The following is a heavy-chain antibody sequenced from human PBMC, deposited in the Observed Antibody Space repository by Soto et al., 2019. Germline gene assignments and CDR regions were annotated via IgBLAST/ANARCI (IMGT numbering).Heavy chain of an antibody. D-gene: IGHD6-13*01. CDR1: GFTFSTYS. V-gene: IGHV3-64D*06. CDR2: ISSNGGSA. J-gene: IGHJ4*02. CDR3: VKARSSSWYVAPDY. Sequence: HPGGALRLSCSASGFTFSTYSMHWVRQAPGKGLEYVSAISSNGGSAFYADSVKGRFTISRDNSKNTLYLQMSSLRAEDTAVYYCVKARSSSWYVAPDYWGQGTLVTVSS.